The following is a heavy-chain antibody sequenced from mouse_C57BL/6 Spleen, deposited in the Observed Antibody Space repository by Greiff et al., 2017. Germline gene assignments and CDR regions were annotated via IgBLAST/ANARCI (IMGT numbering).Heavy chain of an antibody. V-gene: IGHV3-6*01. J-gene: IGHJ3*01. D-gene: IGHD2-4*01. Sequence: VQLKESGPGLVKPSQSLSLTCSVTGYSITGGYYWNWIRQFPGNKLEWMGYISYDGSNNYNPSLKNLNSITRDTSKNQFFLKLNSGTTEDTATYYCARDPSYDYDGAYWGQGTLVTVSA. CDR1: GYSITGGYY. CDR2: ISYDGSN. CDR3: ARDPSYDYDGAY.